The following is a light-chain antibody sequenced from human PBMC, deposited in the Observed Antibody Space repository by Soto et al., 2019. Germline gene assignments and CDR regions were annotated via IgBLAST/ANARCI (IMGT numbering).Light chain of an antibody. CDR2: DVN. J-gene: IGLJ2*01. V-gene: IGLV2-14*01. CDR3: ASYTRTTTLV. CDR1: ISDIGGYNF. Sequence: QSALTQPASVSGSPGQSITICCSGTISDIGGYNFISWYQHHPGKAPKLVIYDVNNRPSGISYRFSGSKSGNTASLTISGLQAEDEADYYCASYTRTTTLVFGGGTKLTVL.